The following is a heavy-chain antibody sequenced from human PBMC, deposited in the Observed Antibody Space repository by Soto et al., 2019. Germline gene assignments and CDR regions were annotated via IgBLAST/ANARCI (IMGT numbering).Heavy chain of an antibody. CDR1: GGYVSDRGYC. J-gene: IGHJ4*02. V-gene: IGHV4-61*08. D-gene: IGHD6-13*01. CDR3: ARVLGSSWYQAFFDY. CDR2: IYYSGST. Sequence: PLETISLTCTVAGGYVSDRGYCRSCIRKTPGKGLEWIGYIYYSGSTNYNPSLKSRVTISVDTSKNQFSLKLSSVTAADTAVYYCARVLGSSWYQAFFDYWVQGTLVTVSS.